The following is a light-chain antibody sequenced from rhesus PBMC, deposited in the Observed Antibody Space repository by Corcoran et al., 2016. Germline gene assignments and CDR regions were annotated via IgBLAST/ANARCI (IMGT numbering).Light chain of an antibody. J-gene: IGKJ2*01. CDR1: QSFNSY. CDR3: QQYNNWSS. CDR2: AAS. Sequence: EIVMTQSPATLSLSPGERATLSCRASQSFNSYVAWYQQKPEQAPRLLIYAASSRAPGIPDRLSGSGSGTDFALIISGLEPEDVGVYYCQQYNNWSSFGQGTKVEI. V-gene: IGKV3S9*01.